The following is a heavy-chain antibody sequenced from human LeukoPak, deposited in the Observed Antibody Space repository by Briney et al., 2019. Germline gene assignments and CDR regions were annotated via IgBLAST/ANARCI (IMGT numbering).Heavy chain of an antibody. CDR2: MNPNSGNT. J-gene: IGHJ5*01. CDR1: GYTFTSYD. CDR3: ARWDYGDYVSNWFDS. V-gene: IGHV1-8*01. Sequence: ASVKVSCKASGYTFTSYDIYWVRQATGQGLEWMGWMNPNSGNTGYAQKFQGRLTMTRDTAISTAYMELSSLRSEDTAVYYCARWDYGDYVSNWFDSWGQGTLVTVSS. D-gene: IGHD4-17*01.